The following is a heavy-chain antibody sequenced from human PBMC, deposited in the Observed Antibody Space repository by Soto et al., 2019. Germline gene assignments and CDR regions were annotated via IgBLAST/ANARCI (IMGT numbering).Heavy chain of an antibody. CDR2: ISPMFGTT. D-gene: IGHD7-27*01. Sequence: QVQLVQSGAEAKKPGSSVKISCRASGGTFSAYTLSWVRQAPGQGLEWLGEISPMFGTTKYAQKFQGRVTFTADKSAGTDYMELRSLRSDDTAVYYCATNWGGGLHSEGYNWLDPWGQGTRVTVSS. J-gene: IGHJ5*02. CDR1: GGTFSAYT. CDR3: ATNWGGGLHSEGYNWLDP. V-gene: IGHV1-69*06.